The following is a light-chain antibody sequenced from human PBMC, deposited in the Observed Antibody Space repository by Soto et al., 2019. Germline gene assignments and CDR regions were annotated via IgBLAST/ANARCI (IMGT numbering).Light chain of an antibody. V-gene: IGLV1-44*01. CDR2: TNN. CDR1: SSNIGSNT. CDR3: AAWDDSLSGGV. J-gene: IGLJ3*02. Sequence: QSVLTQPPSASGTPGQRVTISCSGSSSNIGSNTVNWFQQVPGTAPKVLIYTNNQRPSGVPDRFSGSKSGTSASLAISGLRSEDEADYYCAAWDDSLSGGVFGGGTKLTV.